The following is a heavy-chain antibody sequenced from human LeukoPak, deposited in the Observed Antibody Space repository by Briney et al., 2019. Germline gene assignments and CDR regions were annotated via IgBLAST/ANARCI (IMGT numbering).Heavy chain of an antibody. V-gene: IGHV3-7*03. CDR1: GFTFSSYW. D-gene: IGHD6-19*01. Sequence: PGGSLRLSCTAPGFTFSSYWMSWVRQAPGKGLEWVANIKQDGSEKYYVTSVRGRFTISRDNAESSLYLQMNSLRVEDTAVYYCVRNLAVAGTCFDSWGQGTLVTVSS. J-gene: IGHJ4*02. CDR3: VRNLAVAGTCFDS. CDR2: IKQDGSEK.